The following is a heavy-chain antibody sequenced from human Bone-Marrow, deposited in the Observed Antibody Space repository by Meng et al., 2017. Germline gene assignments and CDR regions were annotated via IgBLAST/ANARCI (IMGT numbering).Heavy chain of an antibody. Sequence: SAKVSCKASGGTFSSYTISWVRQAPGQGLEWMGRIIPILGIANYAQKFQGRVRITADKSTSTAYMELSSLRSEDTAVYYCARVNQRVRSDAFDIWGQGTMVTVSS. J-gene: IGHJ3*02. CDR1: GGTFSSYT. D-gene: IGHD6-25*01. CDR3: ARVNQRVRSDAFDI. CDR2: IIPILGIA. V-gene: IGHV1-69*02.